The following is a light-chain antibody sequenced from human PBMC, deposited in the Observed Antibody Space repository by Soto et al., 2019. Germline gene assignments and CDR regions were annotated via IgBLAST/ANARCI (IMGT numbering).Light chain of an antibody. J-gene: IGKJ2*01. CDR2: GAS. Sequence: EIVMTQSPATLSVSPGERATLSCRASQSVSSNLAWYQQQPGQAPRLLIYGASTRATGIPARFSGSGSGTAFTLTISSLQSEDFAVYYCQQYNNWTPYTFGQGTKLEIK. V-gene: IGKV3-15*01. CDR1: QSVSSN. CDR3: QQYNNWTPYT.